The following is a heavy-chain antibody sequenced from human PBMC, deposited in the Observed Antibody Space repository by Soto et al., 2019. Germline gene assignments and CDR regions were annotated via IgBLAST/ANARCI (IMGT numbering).Heavy chain of an antibody. D-gene: IGHD3-22*01. J-gene: IGHJ4*02. CDR1: GYTFTGYY. CDR3: ARGADSYYYDSSGYSPLLTQYFDY. Sequence: QVQLVQSGAEVKKPGASVKVSCKASGYTFTGYYMHWVRQAPGQGLEWMGWINPNSGGTNYGQKFQGWVTMSRDTSISTAYMELSRLRSDDTAVYYCARGADSYYYDSSGYSPLLTQYFDYWGQGTLVTVSS. V-gene: IGHV1-2*04. CDR2: INPNSGGT.